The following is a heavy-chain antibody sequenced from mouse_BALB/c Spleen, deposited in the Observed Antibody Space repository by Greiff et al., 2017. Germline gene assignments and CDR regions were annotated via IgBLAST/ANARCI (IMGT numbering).Heavy chain of an antibody. CDR3: ARMDFAYAMDY. CDR1: GFSLTSYG. J-gene: IGHJ4*01. CDR2: IWSGGST. Sequence: VQRVESGPGLVQPSQSLSITCTVSGFSLTSYGVHWVRQSPGKGLEWLGVIWSGGSTDYNAAFVSRLSISKDNSKSQVFFKMNSLQANDTAIYYCARMDFAYAMDYWGQGTSVTVSS. V-gene: IGHV2-2*02.